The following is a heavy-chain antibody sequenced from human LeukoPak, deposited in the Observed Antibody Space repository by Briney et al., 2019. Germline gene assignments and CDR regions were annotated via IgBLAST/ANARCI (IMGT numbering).Heavy chain of an antibody. CDR1: GFTVSSNY. CDR3: AREAVSAYYYYGMDV. V-gene: IGHV3-7*01. D-gene: IGHD5/OR15-5a*01. J-gene: IGHJ6*02. CDR2: IKQDGSEK. Sequence: GGSLRLSCAASGFTVSSNYMSWVRQAPGKGLEWVANIKQDGSEKYYVDSVKGRFTISRDNAKNSLYLQMNSLRAEDTAVYYCAREAVSAYYYYGMDVWGQGTTVTVSS.